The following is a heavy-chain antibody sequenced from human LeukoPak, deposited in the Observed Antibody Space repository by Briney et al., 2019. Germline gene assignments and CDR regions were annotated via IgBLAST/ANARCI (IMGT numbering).Heavy chain of an antibody. Sequence: GESLRLSCAASGFTVSSNYMSWVRQAPGKGLEWVSFIYSGGSTYSADSVKGRFTISRDNSKNTLYLQMNSLGAEDTAVYYCARRYGSGWYDYWGQGTLVTVSS. J-gene: IGHJ4*02. CDR3: ARRYGSGWYDY. D-gene: IGHD6-19*01. V-gene: IGHV3-53*01. CDR2: IYSGGST. CDR1: GFTVSSNY.